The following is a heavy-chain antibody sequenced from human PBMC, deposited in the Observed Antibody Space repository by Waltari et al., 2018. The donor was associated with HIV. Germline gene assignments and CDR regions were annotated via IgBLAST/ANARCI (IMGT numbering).Heavy chain of an antibody. Sequence: EVKLVESGGDLVQAGGSLRLSCAASGFKFRDAWMSWVRQTPVGALQWIGTIKREANGKTVDYLEALKRRFTIARDDSKEMSYLQIDGLKTDDTATYFCSWDDKAVFDYWGLGTTVIVSS. V-gene: IGHV3-15*01. J-gene: IGHJ3*01. CDR2: IKREANGKTV. CDR1: GFKFRDAW. D-gene: IGHD1-26*01. CDR3: SWDDKAVFDY.